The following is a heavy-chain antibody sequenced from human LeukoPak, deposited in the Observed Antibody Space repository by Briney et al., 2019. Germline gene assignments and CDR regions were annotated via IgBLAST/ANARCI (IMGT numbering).Heavy chain of an antibody. D-gene: IGHD7-27*01. CDR2: INPSGGST. CDR1: GYTFTSYY. J-gene: IGHJ4*02. Sequence: ASVKVSCKASGYTFTSYYMHWVRQAPGQGLEWMGIINPSGGSTGYAQKFQGRVTMTRDTSTSTVYMELSSLRSEDTAVYYCVRTPPNWGADFWGQGTLVTVSS. CDR3: VRTPPNWGADF. V-gene: IGHV1-46*01.